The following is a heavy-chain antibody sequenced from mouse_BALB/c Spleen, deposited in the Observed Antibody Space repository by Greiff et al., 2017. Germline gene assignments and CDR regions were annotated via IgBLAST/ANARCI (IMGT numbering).Heavy chain of an antibody. CDR3: ARSYGSSYYFDY. CDR2: ISSGSSTI. V-gene: IGHV5-17*02. Sequence: EVQRVESGGGLVQPGGSRKLSCAASGFTFSSFGMHWVRQAPEKGLEWVAYISSGSSTIYYADTVKGRFTISRDNPKNTLFLQMTSLRSEDTAMYYCARSYGSSYYFDYWGQGTTLTVSS. D-gene: IGHD1-1*01. J-gene: IGHJ2*01. CDR1: GFTFSSFG.